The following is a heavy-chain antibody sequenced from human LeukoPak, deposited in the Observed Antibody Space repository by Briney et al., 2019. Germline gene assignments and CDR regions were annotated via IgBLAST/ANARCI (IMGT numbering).Heavy chain of an antibody. CDR2: IYFTGST. Sequence: SETLSLTCTVSGGSINSNSFYWGWIRHPPGKELEWIGSIYFTGSTYYNPSLKSRVIISVDTSKNQFSLKLRSMTAADTAVYYCARHLVVGRFDPWGQGTLVTVSS. CDR3: ARHLVVGRFDP. J-gene: IGHJ5*02. CDR1: GGSINSNSFY. V-gene: IGHV4-39*01. D-gene: IGHD3-10*01.